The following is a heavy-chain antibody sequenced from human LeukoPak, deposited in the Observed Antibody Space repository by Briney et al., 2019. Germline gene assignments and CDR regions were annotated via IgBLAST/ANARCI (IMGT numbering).Heavy chain of an antibody. CDR1: GFTFGSYA. V-gene: IGHV3-30-3*01. J-gene: IGHJ5*02. CDR3: ARESYGSSFDP. CDR2: ISYDGSNK. D-gene: IGHD3-10*01. Sequence: GGSLRLSCAASGFTFGSYAMHWVRQAPGKGLEWVAVISYDGSNKYYADSVKGRFTISRDNSKNTLYLQMNSLRAEDTAVYYCARESYGSSFDPWGQGTLVTVSS.